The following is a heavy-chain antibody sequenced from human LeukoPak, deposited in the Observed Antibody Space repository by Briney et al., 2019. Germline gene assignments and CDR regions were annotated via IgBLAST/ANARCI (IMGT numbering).Heavy chain of an antibody. CDR3: ARGNWHCSSISCYGSNWFDP. V-gene: IGHV3-66*02. Sequence: GGSLRLSCAASGFTVSTNYMSWVPQAPGKGLEWVSLIYSSGTTYYTDSVKGRFTISRDNSKNTLYLQMNSLRAEDTAVYYCARGNWHCSSISCYGSNWFDPWGQGTLVTVSS. J-gene: IGHJ5*02. CDR1: GFTVSTNY. CDR2: IYSSGTT. D-gene: IGHD2-2*01.